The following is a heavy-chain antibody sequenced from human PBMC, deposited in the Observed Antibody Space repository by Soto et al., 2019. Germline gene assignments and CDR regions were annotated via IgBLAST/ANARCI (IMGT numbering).Heavy chain of an antibody. CDR1: GGSISSGGYY. J-gene: IGHJ6*02. CDR3: ARGLAARPPFYYYGMDV. CDR2: IYYSGST. Sequence: PSETLSLTCTVSGGSISSGGYYWSWIRQHPGKGLEWIGYIYYSGSTYYNPSLKSRVTISVDTSKNQFSLKLSSVTAADTAVYYCARGLAARPPFYYYGMDVWGQGTTVTVSS. V-gene: IGHV4-31*03. D-gene: IGHD6-6*01.